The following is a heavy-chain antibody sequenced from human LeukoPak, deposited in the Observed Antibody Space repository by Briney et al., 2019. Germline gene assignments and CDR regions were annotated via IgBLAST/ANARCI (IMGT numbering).Heavy chain of an antibody. CDR1: GFTFSSYG. V-gene: IGHV3-23*01. CDR3: AKDNYLGYSSSWYDDAFDI. J-gene: IGHJ3*02. Sequence: PGGSLRLSCAASGFTFSSYGMSWVRQAPGKGLEWVSAISGSGGSTYYADSVKGRFTISRDNSKNTLYLQMNSLRAEDTAVYYCAKDNYLGYSSSWYDDAFDIWGQGTMVTVSS. CDR2: ISGSGGST. D-gene: IGHD6-13*01.